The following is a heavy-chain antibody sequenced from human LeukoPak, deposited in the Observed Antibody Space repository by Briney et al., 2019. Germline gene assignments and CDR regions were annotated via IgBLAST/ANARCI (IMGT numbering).Heavy chain of an antibody. J-gene: IGHJ4*02. CDR1: GFTFSSYA. CDR2: ISGSGGST. D-gene: IGHD2-2*02. Sequence: GGSLRLSCAASGFTFSSYAMSWVRQAPGKGLEWVSAISGSGGSTYYADSVKGRFTISRDNSKNTLYLQMNSLGAEDTAVYYCAKAVGYCSSTSCYTRPDYWGQGTLVTVSS. V-gene: IGHV3-23*01. CDR3: AKAVGYCSSTSCYTRPDY.